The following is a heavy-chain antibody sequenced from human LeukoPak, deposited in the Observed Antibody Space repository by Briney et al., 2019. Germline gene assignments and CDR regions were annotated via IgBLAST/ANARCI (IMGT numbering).Heavy chain of an antibody. CDR3: ATSLGYCSSTSCYQDY. D-gene: IGHD2-2*01. CDR2: ISSSSSTI. J-gene: IGHJ4*02. Sequence: GGFLRLSCAASGFTFSSYSMNWVRQAPGKGLEWVSYISSSSSTIYYTDSVKGRFTISRDNAKNSLYLQMNSLRAEDTAAYYCATSLGYCSSTSCYQDYWGQGTLVTVSS. CDR1: GFTFSSYS. V-gene: IGHV3-48*04.